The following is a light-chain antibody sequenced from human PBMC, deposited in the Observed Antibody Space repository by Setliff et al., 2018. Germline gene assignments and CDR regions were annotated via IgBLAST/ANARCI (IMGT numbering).Light chain of an antibody. CDR2: DVS. J-gene: IGLJ1*01. CDR3: SSYTSSSTYV. Sequence: QSALTQPASVSGSPGQSITISCAGTSSDVGAYSHVSWYQQHPGKAPKLMIYDVSNRPSGVSNRFSGSKSGNTASLTISGLQAEDEADYYCSSYTSSSTYVFGTGTKVTVL. V-gene: IGLV2-14*03. CDR1: SSDVGAYSH.